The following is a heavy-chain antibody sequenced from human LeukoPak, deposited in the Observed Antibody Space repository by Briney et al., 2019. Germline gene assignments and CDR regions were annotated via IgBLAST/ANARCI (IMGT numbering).Heavy chain of an antibody. V-gene: IGHV3-30-3*01. CDR1: GFTFSSYA. Sequence: PGGSLRLSCAASGFTFSSYAMHWVRQAPGKGLEWVAVISYDGSIKSYTDSAKGQFTISRDNPKNTLYLQLNGLRVEDTAVYYCARGRAGNCHDYWGQGTLVTVTS. D-gene: IGHD1-7*01. CDR2: ISYDGSIK. CDR3: ARGRAGNCHDY. J-gene: IGHJ4*02.